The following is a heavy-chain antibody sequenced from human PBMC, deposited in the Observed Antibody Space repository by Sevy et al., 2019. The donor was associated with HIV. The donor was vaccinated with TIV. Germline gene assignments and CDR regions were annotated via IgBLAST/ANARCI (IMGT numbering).Heavy chain of an antibody. V-gene: IGHV3-21*01. Sequence: GVSLRLSCAASGFTFSSYSMNWVRQAPGKGLEWVSSISSSSSYIYYADSVKGRFTISRDNAKNSLYLQMNSLRAEDTAVYYCARDSLSSSWYGVLDPWGQGTLVTVSS. D-gene: IGHD6-13*01. CDR1: GFTFSSYS. CDR2: ISSSSSYI. J-gene: IGHJ5*02. CDR3: ARDSLSSSWYGVLDP.